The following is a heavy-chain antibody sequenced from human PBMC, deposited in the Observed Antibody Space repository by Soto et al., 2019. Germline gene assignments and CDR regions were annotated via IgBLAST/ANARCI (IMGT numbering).Heavy chain of an antibody. CDR3: TRGYGDYVRDY. V-gene: IGHV3-73*01. J-gene: IGHJ4*02. Sequence: EVQLVESGGGLVQPGGSLKLSCAVSGFTFSGSAMHWVRQASGKGLEWVGRIRSKSNSYATAYAASVKGRFTISRDDSKNTEYLQMNSLKTEDTDVYYCTRGYGDYVRDYWGQGTLVTVSS. CDR1: GFTFSGSA. CDR2: IRSKSNSYAT. D-gene: IGHD4-17*01.